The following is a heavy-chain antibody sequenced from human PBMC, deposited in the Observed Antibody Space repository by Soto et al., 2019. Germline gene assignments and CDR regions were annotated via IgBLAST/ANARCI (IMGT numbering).Heavy chain of an antibody. V-gene: IGHV3-33*01. CDR2: IWYDGSNK. CDR1: GFTFSSYG. CDR3: ARGSREAMIYYLTCMDD. D-gene: IGHD1-26*01. Sequence: PRGSLRLSCAASGFTFSSYGMHWVRQAPGKGLEWVAVIWYDGSNKYYADSVKGRFTISRDNSKNTLYLQMNSLRAEDTAVYYCARGSREAMIYYLTCMDDWCQVTTGTVAS. J-gene: IGHJ6*02.